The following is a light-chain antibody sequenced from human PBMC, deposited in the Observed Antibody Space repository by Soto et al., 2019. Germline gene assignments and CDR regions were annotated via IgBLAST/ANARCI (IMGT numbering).Light chain of an antibody. Sequence: EIVLTQSPGTLSSSPGERATLSCRASQAVGNAYLAWYQHKPGQVPRLLIHGASNRATGIPDRSSGGGSGTDFTLTINRLEPEDFAVYYCQQFGSSPYTFGQGTRLEIK. CDR2: GAS. V-gene: IGKV3-20*01. J-gene: IGKJ2*01. CDR1: QAVGNAY. CDR3: QQFGSSPYT.